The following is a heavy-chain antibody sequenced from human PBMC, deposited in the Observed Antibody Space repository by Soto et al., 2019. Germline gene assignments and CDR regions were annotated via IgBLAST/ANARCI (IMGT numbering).Heavy chain of an antibody. CDR1: GYTFTGYY. Sequence: ASVKVSCKASGYTFTGYYMHWVRQAPGQGLEWMGWTNPNSGGTNYAQKFQGWVTMTRDTSISTAYMELSRLRSDDTAVYYCARLDSSGYYYDAFDIWGQGTMVTVS. D-gene: IGHD3-22*01. CDR2: TNPNSGGT. V-gene: IGHV1-2*04. CDR3: ARLDSSGYYYDAFDI. J-gene: IGHJ3*02.